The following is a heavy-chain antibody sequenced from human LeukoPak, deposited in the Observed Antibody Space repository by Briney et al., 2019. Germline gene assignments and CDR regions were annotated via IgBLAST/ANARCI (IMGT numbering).Heavy chain of an antibody. CDR3: ARARRSGGITLIRGVKDRGWFDS. CDR2: INWNGGST. D-gene: IGHD3-10*01. V-gene: IGHV3-20*04. J-gene: IGHJ5*01. CDR1: GFFFSTYA. Sequence: GGSLRLSCAASGFFFSTYAMHWVRQAPGKGLEWVSGINWNGGSTGYADSVKGRFTISRDNAKNSLYLQMNSLRAEDTAVHYCARARRSGGITLIRGVKDRGWFDSWGQGTLVTVSS.